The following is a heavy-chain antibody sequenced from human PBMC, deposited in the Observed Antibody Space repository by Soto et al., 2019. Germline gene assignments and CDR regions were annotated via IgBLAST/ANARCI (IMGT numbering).Heavy chain of an antibody. CDR2: ISSTSSSTYI. CDR1: GFTFSSYS. CDR3: ARVRYSGYGGFDY. V-gene: IGHV3-21*01. D-gene: IGHD5-12*01. Sequence: EVQLVESGGGLVKPGGSLRLSCAASGFTFSSYSMNWVRQAPGKGLEWVSCISSTSSSTYIHYGDSVKGRFTISRDNAKNSLYLQMNSLRAEDTAVYYCARVRYSGYGGFDYWGQGTLVTVSS. J-gene: IGHJ4*02.